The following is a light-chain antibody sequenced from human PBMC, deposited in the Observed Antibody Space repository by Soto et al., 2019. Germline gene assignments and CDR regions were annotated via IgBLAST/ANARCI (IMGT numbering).Light chain of an antibody. CDR1: SSNIATNY. CDR3: GTWDTSLSAGV. J-gene: IGLJ3*02. V-gene: IGLV1-51*01. CDR2: DDN. Sequence: QSVLTQPPSVSASPGQRVTISCAGSSSNIATNYVSWYQHLPGAAPRLLICDDNNRPSGIPDRFSGAKYGTSATLDITGLQTGDEADYYCGTWDTSLSAGVFGGGTKLTVL.